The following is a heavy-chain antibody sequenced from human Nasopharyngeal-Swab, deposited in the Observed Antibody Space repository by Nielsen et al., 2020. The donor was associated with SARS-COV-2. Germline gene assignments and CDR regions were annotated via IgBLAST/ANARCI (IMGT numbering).Heavy chain of an antibody. Sequence: GGSLRLSCAASGFTFSDYCMSWIRQAPGRGLEWVSHISTTGSSKYYADSLKGRFTISRGNDKNSLYLQMNSLRADDTAVYYCASGGYDFWSGYPSDYWGLGTLVTVSS. D-gene: IGHD3-3*01. CDR2: ISTTGSSK. V-gene: IGHV3-11*04. CDR1: GFTFSDYC. J-gene: IGHJ4*02. CDR3: ASGGYDFWSGYPSDY.